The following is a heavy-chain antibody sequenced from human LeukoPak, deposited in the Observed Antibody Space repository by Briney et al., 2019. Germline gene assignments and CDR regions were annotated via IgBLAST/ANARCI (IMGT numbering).Heavy chain of an antibody. Sequence: PSETLSLTCTVSGGSISSYYWSWIRQPAGKGLEWIGRIYSSGSTNYNPSLKSRGTISVDTSRNQFSLKMASVTAADTAVYYCARSLPTIFGHFDLWGRGTLVSLSS. CDR1: GGSISSYY. D-gene: IGHD3-9*01. CDR2: IYSSGST. J-gene: IGHJ2*01. V-gene: IGHV4-4*07. CDR3: ARSLPTIFGHFDL.